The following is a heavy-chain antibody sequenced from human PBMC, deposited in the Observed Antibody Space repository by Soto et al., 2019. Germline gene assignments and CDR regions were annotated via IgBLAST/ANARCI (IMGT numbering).Heavy chain of an antibody. Sequence: HPGGSLRLSCAASGFTFDDYAMHWVRQAPGKGLEWVSGISWNSGSIGYADSVKGRFTISRDNAKNSLYLQMNSLRAEDTALYYCAKDITRQQLVLDADAFDIWGQGTMVTVSS. J-gene: IGHJ3*02. CDR1: GFTFDDYA. CDR3: AKDITRQQLVLDADAFDI. V-gene: IGHV3-9*01. D-gene: IGHD6-13*01. CDR2: ISWNSGSI.